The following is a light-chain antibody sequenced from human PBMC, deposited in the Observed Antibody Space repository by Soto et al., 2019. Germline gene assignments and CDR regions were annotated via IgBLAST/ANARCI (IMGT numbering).Light chain of an antibody. CDR2: DVY. J-gene: IGKJ4*01. CDR1: QRVNTC. V-gene: IGKV1-5*01. CDR3: KQVKSYPRT. Sequence: DIQMTQSPSTLSASVGDRVSITCRASQRVNTCLAWYQQKPGKAHKLLIYDVYSLQSGVQSRFSGSGSGTQFTLTIDSLQPEDFATYYCKQVKSYPRTFGGGTKVDIK.